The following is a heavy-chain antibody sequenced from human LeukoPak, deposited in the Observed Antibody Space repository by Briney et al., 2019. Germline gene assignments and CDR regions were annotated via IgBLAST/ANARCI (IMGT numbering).Heavy chain of an antibody. CDR1: GFTFSSYA. V-gene: IGHV4-39*01. D-gene: IGHD3-10*01. Sequence: GSLRLSCAASGFTFSSYAMSWVRQPPGKGLEWIASAYYSGSTYYNLSLKSRVTMSVDTSTNQFSLKLGSVTAADTAVYYCARHYAMRPYYFGSGSSKGSYGMDVWGQGTTVIVSS. CDR2: AYYSGST. J-gene: IGHJ6*02. CDR3: ARHYAMRPYYFGSGSSKGSYGMDV.